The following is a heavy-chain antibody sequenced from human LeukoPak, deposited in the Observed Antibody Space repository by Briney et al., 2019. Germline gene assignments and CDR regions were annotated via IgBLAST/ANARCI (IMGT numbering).Heavy chain of an antibody. Sequence: GGSVTLPCAASRFTVSINYVSCPPQAPGKALEWLSVFYSGGNTYHADSVKSRFTISRDNSKNALYLQMNSLRGEDTAVYYCARDYYGSGRLDYWGQGTLVTVSS. D-gene: IGHD3-10*01. CDR2: FYSGGNT. CDR3: ARDYYGSGRLDY. V-gene: IGHV3-53*01. CDR1: RFTVSINY. J-gene: IGHJ4*02.